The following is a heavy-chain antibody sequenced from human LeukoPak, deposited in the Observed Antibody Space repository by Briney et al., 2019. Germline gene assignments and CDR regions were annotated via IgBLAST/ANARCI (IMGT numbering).Heavy chain of an antibody. CDR2: IKPDGSEK. D-gene: IGHD6-19*01. J-gene: IGHJ6*02. CDR3: ARAAVAGPGDV. CDR1: GFTFSSYW. V-gene: IGHV3-7*04. Sequence: PGGSLRLSCAASGFTFSSYWMTWVRQAPGKGLEWVANIKPDGSEKYYVDSLKGRFTISRDNAENSLYLQMKSLRDEDTAVYYCARAAVAGPGDVWGQGTTVTVSS.